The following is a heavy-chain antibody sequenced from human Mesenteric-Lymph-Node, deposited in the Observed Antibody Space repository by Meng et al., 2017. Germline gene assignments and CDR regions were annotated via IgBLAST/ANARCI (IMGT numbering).Heavy chain of an antibody. Sequence: GESLKISCAASGFIFSSYAMHWVRQAPGKGLVWVSRINRDGSSTSYADSVKGRFTISRDNAKNTLYLQMNSLRAEDTAVYYCARDGSYYYDSSGYFQNAFDIWGQGTMVTVSS. J-gene: IGHJ3*02. CDR2: INRDGSST. V-gene: IGHV3-74*01. CDR1: GFIFSSYA. CDR3: ARDGSYYYDSSGYFQNAFDI. D-gene: IGHD3-22*01.